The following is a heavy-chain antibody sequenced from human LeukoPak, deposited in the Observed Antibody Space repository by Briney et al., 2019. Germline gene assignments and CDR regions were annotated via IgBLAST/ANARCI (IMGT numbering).Heavy chain of an antibody. CDR1: GGSFSGYY. CDR3: ARGSCSSTSCYTRGLDY. V-gene: IGHV4-34*01. J-gene: IGHJ4*02. Sequence: SETLSLTCAVYGGSFSGYYWSGIRQPPGKGLEWIGEINHSGSTNYNPSLKSRVTISVDTSKNQFSLKLSSVTAADTAVYYCARGSCSSTSCYTRGLDYWGQGTLVTVSS. D-gene: IGHD2-2*02. CDR2: INHSGST.